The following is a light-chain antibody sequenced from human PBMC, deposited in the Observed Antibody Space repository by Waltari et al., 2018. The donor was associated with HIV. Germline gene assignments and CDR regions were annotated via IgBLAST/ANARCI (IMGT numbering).Light chain of an antibody. CDR1: NIGSKS. Sequence: SYVLTQPPSVSVAPGKTARITSRGNNIGSKSVHWYQKRPGQAPVLVIYDDSDRPSGIPERFSGSNSGNTATLTISRVEAGDEADYYCHVWDSRSVTFGGGTKLTVV. CDR2: DDS. V-gene: IGLV3-21*04. J-gene: IGLJ2*01. CDR3: HVWDSRSVT.